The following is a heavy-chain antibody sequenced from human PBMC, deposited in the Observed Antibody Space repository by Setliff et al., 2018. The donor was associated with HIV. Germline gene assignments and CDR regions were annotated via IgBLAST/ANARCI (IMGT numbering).Heavy chain of an antibody. CDR2: IDHSGGT. CDR3: ARGGGITWKSYSFDY. Sequence: SETLSLTCAVYGGSFSGYNWNWIRQSPGKGLEWIGKIDHSGGTDYNPSLLSRVTISKDTSKNQFSLILSSVTAADTGVYYCARGGGITWKSYSFDYWGQGTLVTVSS. V-gene: IGHV4-34*01. D-gene: IGHD3-10*01. CDR1: GGSFSGYN. J-gene: IGHJ4*02.